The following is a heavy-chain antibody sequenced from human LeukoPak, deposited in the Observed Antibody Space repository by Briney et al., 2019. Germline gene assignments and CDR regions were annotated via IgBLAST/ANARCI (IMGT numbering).Heavy chain of an antibody. V-gene: IGHV3-33*01. CDR1: GFTFSSYG. Sequence: PRSSLRLSCAASGFTFSSYGMHWVRQAPGKGLEWVAVIWYDGSNKYSADSVKGRFTISRDNSKNTLYLQMNSLRAEDTAVYYCAREGASGAFDIWGQGTMVTVSS. CDR3: AREGASGAFDI. D-gene: IGHD6-19*01. J-gene: IGHJ3*02. CDR2: IWYDGSNK.